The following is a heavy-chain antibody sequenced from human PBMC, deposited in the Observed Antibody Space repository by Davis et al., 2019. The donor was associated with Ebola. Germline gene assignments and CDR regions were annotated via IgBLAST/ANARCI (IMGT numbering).Heavy chain of an antibody. CDR1: GGTFSSYA. CDR2: ISAYNGNT. Sequence: AASVKVSCKASGGTFSSYAISWVRQAPGQGLEWMGWISAYNGNTNYAQKLQGRVTLTTDTSTSTAYMELRSLRSDDTAVYYCARAIVVVVAAKIDAFDIWGQGTMVTVSS. CDR3: ARAIVVVVAAKIDAFDI. J-gene: IGHJ3*02. D-gene: IGHD2-15*01. V-gene: IGHV1-18*01.